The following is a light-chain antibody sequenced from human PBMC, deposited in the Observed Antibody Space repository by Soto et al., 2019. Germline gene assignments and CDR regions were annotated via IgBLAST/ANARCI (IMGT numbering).Light chain of an antibody. J-gene: IGKJ1*01. CDR3: QQYNTYSWT. Sequence: DIQMTQSPSTLSASVGDRVTITCRASQSISSWLAWYQQKPGKAPKLLIYKASSLESGVPSRFSGSGSGTEFTLTISSLQPDDFVTYYCQQYNTYSWTFGQGTNVEIK. CDR1: QSISSW. CDR2: KAS. V-gene: IGKV1-5*03.